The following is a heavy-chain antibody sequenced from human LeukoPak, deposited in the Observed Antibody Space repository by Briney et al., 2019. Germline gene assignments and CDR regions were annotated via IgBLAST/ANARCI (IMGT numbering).Heavy chain of an antibody. Sequence: PSETLSLTCTVSGGSISSSSYYWGWIRQPPGKGLEWIGSIYYSGSTYYNPSLKSRVTISVDTSKNQFSLKLSSVTAADTAVYYCARFLGGSYGMDVWGQGTTVTVSS. CDR1: GGSISSSSYY. D-gene: IGHD1-26*01. CDR3: ARFLGGSYGMDV. J-gene: IGHJ6*02. CDR2: IYYSGST. V-gene: IGHV4-39*01.